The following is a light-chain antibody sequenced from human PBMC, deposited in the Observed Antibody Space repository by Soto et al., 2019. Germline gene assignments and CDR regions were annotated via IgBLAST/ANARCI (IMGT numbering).Light chain of an antibody. V-gene: IGKV1D-16*01. CDR2: AAS. Sequence: DIQMTQSPSSLSASVGDRVSITCRARQGIGSWVAWYQQKPGKGPKSLIFAASSLESGVSSRFSASGSGTDFTLTIDSLHPEDSATYYCQQYHTYPLSFGGGTKVEIK. CDR3: QQYHTYPLS. CDR1: QGIGSW. J-gene: IGKJ4*01.